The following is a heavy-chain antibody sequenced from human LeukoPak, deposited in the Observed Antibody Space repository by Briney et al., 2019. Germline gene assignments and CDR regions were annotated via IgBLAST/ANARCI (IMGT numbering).Heavy chain of an antibody. CDR1: GGSISSYY. J-gene: IGHJ4*02. Sequence: SETLSLTCTVSGGSISSYYWSWIRRPPGKGLEWIGYIYYSGSTNYNPSLKSRVTISVDTSKNQFSLKLSSVTAADTAVYYCARALTTVRIFDYWGQGTLVTVSS. CDR3: ARALTTVRIFDY. D-gene: IGHD4-11*01. V-gene: IGHV4-59*01. CDR2: IYYSGST.